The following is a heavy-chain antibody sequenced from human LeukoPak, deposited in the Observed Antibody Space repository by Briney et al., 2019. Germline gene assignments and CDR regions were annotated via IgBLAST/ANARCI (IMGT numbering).Heavy chain of an antibody. V-gene: IGHV3-48*03. J-gene: IGHJ4*02. D-gene: IGHD3-22*01. CDR2: ISSSGNAR. CDR1: GFTFSSYE. Sequence: GGSLRLSCAASGFTFSSYEMNWVRQAPGKGLEWVSYISSSGNARYYADSVKGRFTISRDNARKSLYLQMNSLRAEDTAVYYCARDLLYYDSSGSDYWGQGTLVTVSS. CDR3: ARDLLYYDSSGSDY.